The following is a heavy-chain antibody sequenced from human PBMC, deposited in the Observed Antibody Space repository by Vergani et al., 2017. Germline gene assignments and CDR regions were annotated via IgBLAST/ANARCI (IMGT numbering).Heavy chain of an antibody. CDR3: ARVRSVTMVRGLFHTPYYYYMDV. CDR1: GGSFSGYY. J-gene: IGHJ6*03. D-gene: IGHD3-10*01. CDR2: INHSGST. V-gene: IGHV4-34*01. Sequence: QVQLQQWGAGLLKPSETLSLTCAVYGGSFSGYYWSWIRQPPGKGLEWIGEINHSGSTNYNPSLKSRCTISVDTSKNQFSLKLSSVTAADTAVYYCARVRSVTMVRGLFHTPYYYYMDVWGKGTTVTVSS.